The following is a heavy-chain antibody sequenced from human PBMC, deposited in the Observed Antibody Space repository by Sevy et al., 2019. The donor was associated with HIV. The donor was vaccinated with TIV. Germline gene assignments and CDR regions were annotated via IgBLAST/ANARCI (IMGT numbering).Heavy chain of an antibody. V-gene: IGHV3-7*03. CDR2: IKQDGSEK. D-gene: IGHD5-12*01. Sequence: GGSLRLSCAASGFSLSSNWMSWVRQAPGKGLEWLANIKQDGSEKFYVDSVKGRFTISRDNAMNSLFLDMHSLRVEDTAIYFCARDSDISSYFADWGQGTLVTVSS. CDR3: ARDSDISSYFAD. CDR1: GFSLSSNW. J-gene: IGHJ4*02.